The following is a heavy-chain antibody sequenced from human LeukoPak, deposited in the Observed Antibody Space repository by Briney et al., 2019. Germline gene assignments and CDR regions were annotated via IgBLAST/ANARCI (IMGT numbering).Heavy chain of an antibody. D-gene: IGHD5-18*01. CDR3: ARVYDTAMAYFDY. J-gene: IGHJ4*02. CDR2: IIPIFGTA. Sequence: ASVKVSCKASGGTFSSYAISWVRQAPGQGLEWMGRIIPIFGTANYAQKFQGRVTITADESTSTAYMELSSLRSEDTAVYYCARVYDTAMAYFDYWGQGTLVTVSS. V-gene: IGHV1-69*13. CDR1: GGTFSSYA.